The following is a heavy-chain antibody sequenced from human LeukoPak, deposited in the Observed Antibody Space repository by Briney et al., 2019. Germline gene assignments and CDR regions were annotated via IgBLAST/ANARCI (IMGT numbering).Heavy chain of an antibody. V-gene: IGHV4-39*01. CDR1: GGSISSSSYY. CDR3: ARSPGLWFGELLAPLDI. J-gene: IGHJ3*02. D-gene: IGHD3-10*01. CDR2: IYYSGST. Sequence: SETLSLTCTVPGGSISSSSYYWGWIRQPPGKGLEWIGSIYYSGSTYYNPSLKSRVTISVDTSKNQFSLKLSSVTAADTAVYYCARSPGLWFGELLAPLDIWGQGTMVTVSS.